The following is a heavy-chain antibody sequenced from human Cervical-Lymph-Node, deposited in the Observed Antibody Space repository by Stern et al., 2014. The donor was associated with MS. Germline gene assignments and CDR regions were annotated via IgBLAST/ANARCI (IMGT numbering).Heavy chain of an antibody. Sequence: QVQLVQSGAEVKKPGSSVQVSCKASGGTFSSYAISWVRQDPGQGLEWSGGIIPIFGTANFAQKFQGRVTITADESTSTAYMELSSLRSEDTAVYYCARSPGIAVAGLDWYFDLWGRGTLVTVSS. D-gene: IGHD6-19*01. J-gene: IGHJ2*01. CDR3: ARSPGIAVAGLDWYFDL. CDR2: IIPIFGTA. V-gene: IGHV1-69*01. CDR1: GGTFSSYA.